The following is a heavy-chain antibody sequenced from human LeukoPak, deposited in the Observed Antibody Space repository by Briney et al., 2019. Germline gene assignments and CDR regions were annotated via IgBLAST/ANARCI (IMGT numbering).Heavy chain of an antibody. CDR2: FDPEDADT. CDR1: GYTLTELS. Sequence: ASVKVSCKVSGYTLTELSMHWVRQAPGKGLQWMGGFDPEDADTIYAQEFQGRVTMTEDTSTDTAYMELSSLRCEDTAVYYCAIEIHSSGWNTDYWGQGTLVTVSS. D-gene: IGHD6-19*01. J-gene: IGHJ4*02. CDR3: AIEIHSSGWNTDY. V-gene: IGHV1-24*01.